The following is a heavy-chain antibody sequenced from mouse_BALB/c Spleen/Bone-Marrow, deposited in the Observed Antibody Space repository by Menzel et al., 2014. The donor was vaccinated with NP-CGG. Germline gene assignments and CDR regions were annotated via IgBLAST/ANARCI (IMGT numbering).Heavy chain of an antibody. J-gene: IGHJ4*01. Sequence: QVQLKQSGAELVKPGASVKLSCKASGYIFTSYYMYWVKQRPGQGLEWIGEINPSNGGTNFNEKFKSKATLTVDKSSSTAYMQLSSLTSEDSAVYYCTRGRRDAMDYWGQGTSVTVSS. CDR1: GYIFTSYY. CDR2: INPSNGGT. V-gene: IGHV1S81*02. CDR3: TRGRRDAMDY.